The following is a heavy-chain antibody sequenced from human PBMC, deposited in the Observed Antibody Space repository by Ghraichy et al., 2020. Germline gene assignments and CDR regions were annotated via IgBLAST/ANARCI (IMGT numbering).Heavy chain of an antibody. Sequence: NVSAISSNGGSTYYADSVKGRFTISRDNSKNTLYLQMSSLRAEDTAVYYCVKGDLEMATILDAFYIWG. J-gene: IGHJ3*02. D-gene: IGHD5-24*01. V-gene: IGHV3-64D*09. CDR2: ISSNGGST. CDR3: VKGDLEMATILDAFYI.